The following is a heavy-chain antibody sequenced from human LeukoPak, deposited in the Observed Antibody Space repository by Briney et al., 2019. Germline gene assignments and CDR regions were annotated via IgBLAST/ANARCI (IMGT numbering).Heavy chain of an antibody. CDR2: IYHSGST. V-gene: IGHV4-38-2*02. CDR1: GYSISSGYY. Sequence: SETLSLTCTVSGYSISSGYYWGWIRQPPGKGLEWIGSIYHSGSTYYNPSLKSRVTISVDTSKNQFSLKLSSVTAADTAVYYCARAREWLRFRFDPWGQGTLVTVSS. CDR3: ARAREWLRFRFDP. J-gene: IGHJ5*02. D-gene: IGHD5-12*01.